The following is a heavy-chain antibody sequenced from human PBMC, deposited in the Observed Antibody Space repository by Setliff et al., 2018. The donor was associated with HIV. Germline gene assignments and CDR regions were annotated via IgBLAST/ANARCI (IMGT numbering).Heavy chain of an antibody. CDR2: ISFSGTDT. CDR3: ARSSTLPWELPYFDY. CDR1: GFTFGNYA. Sequence: PGGSLRLSCAASGFTFGNYAMLWVRQAPGKGLEYVSSISFSGTDTFYGDSVKGRFTISRDNAKNSLFLQMNSLRAEDTAVYYCARSSTLPWELPYFDYWGQGTLVTVSS. D-gene: IGHD1-26*01. J-gene: IGHJ4*02. V-gene: IGHV3-21*01.